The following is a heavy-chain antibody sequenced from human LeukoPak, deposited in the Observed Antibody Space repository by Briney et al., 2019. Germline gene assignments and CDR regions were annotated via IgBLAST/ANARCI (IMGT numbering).Heavy chain of an antibody. Sequence: SETLSLTCTVSGGSISGFYWSWIRQPAGKGLEWIGRLYTSGSTNYNPSLNSRVTMSVDTSKNQFSLKLSSVTAADTAVYYCASGNDYGDYYWGQGTLVTVSS. CDR1: GGSISGFY. J-gene: IGHJ4*02. V-gene: IGHV4-4*07. CDR2: LYTSGST. CDR3: ASGNDYGDYY. D-gene: IGHD4-17*01.